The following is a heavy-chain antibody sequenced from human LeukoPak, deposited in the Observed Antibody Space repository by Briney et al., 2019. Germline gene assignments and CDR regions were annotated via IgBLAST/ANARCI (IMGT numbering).Heavy chain of an antibody. J-gene: IGHJ4*02. D-gene: IGHD1-26*01. Sequence: ASGKVSCKVSGYTLTELSMHWVRQARGKGLEWMGGFDPEDGETIYAQKFQGRVTMTEDTSTDTAYMELSSLRSEDTAVYYCATASGSYYGGIDYWGQGTLVTVSS. CDR2: FDPEDGET. CDR3: ATASGSYYGGIDY. CDR1: GYTLTELS. V-gene: IGHV1-24*01.